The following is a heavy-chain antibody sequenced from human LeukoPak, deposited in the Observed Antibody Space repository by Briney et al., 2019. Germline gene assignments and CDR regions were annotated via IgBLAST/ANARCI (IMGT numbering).Heavy chain of an antibody. J-gene: IGHJ5*02. CDR1: GGSISSYY. CDR3: ARSSGSYYEVWFDP. V-gene: IGHV4-59*01. CDR2: IYYGGST. D-gene: IGHD3-10*01. Sequence: SETLSLTCTVSGGSISSYYWSWIRQPPGKGLEWIGYIYYGGSTNYNPSLKSRVTISVDTSKNQFSLKLSSVTAADTAVYYCARSSGSYYEVWFDPWGQGTLVTVSS.